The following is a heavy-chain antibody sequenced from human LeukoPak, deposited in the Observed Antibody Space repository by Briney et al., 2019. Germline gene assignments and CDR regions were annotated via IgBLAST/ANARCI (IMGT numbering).Heavy chain of an antibody. J-gene: IGHJ3*02. D-gene: IGHD3-10*01. CDR3: ARGDYYGSGTHAFDI. Sequence: SVKVSCKASGGTFSSYAISWVRQAPGQGLEWMGGIIPIFGTANYAQKFQGRVTITADESTSTAYMELSSLRSEDTAVYSCARGDYYGSGTHAFDIWGQGTMVTVSS. CDR2: IIPIFGTA. V-gene: IGHV1-69*13. CDR1: GGTFSSYA.